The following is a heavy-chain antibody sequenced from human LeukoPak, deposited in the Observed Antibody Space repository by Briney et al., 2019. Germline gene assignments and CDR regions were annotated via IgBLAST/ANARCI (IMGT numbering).Heavy chain of an antibody. CDR2: IYYRGST. J-gene: IGHJ6*04. V-gene: IGHV4-59*01. Sequence: SETLSLTCTVSGGSISSYYWSWIRQPPGKGLEWIGYIYYRGSTNYNPSLKSRVTISVDTSKNQFSLKLSSVTAADTAVYYCARVRTGVDYYYGMDVWGKGTTVTVSS. D-gene: IGHD7-27*01. CDR1: GGSISSYY. CDR3: ARVRTGVDYYYGMDV.